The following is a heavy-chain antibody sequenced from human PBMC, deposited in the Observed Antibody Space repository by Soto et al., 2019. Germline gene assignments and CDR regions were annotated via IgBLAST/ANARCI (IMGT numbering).Heavy chain of an antibody. CDR2: ISYDGSNK. CDR1: GFTFRSYA. CDR3: ARARLDTPALDY. Sequence: ESGGGVVQPGRSLRLSCAASGFTFRSYAMHWFRQAPGKGLEWVAVISYDGSNKYYADSVKGRFTISRDNSKNTRYLQMNSLRAEDTAVYYCARARLDTPALDYWGQGTLVTVSS. J-gene: IGHJ4*02. V-gene: IGHV3-30-3*01. D-gene: IGHD2-2*01.